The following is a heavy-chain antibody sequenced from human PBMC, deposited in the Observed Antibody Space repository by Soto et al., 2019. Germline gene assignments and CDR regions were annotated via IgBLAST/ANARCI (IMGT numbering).Heavy chain of an antibody. CDR3: ARGSIDYYYGMDV. V-gene: IGHV3-7*03. Sequence: GSLRLSCVVSGFTFSHYWMTWVRQAPGKGLEWVANIKQDGSEKFYVDSVKGRFTISRDSAQNSLYLEMNSLRAEDTAVYYCARGSIDYYYGMDVWGQGTRVTVSS. CDR2: IKQDGSEK. CDR1: GFTFSHYW. J-gene: IGHJ6*02.